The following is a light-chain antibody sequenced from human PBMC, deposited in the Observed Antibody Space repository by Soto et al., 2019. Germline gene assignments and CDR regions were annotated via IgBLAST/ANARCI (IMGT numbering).Light chain of an antibody. V-gene: IGKV3-15*01. J-gene: IGKJ2*01. Sequence: EIVMTQSPATLSVSPGERATLSCRASQSIGNNNLALFQQKPGQPPRLLIQATSTRATGIPAMFSGSGSGTEFTLTISSLQSEDFAVYYCQYYDYWPPFTFGQGTKVDIK. CDR3: QYYDYWPPFT. CDR2: ATS. CDR1: QSIGNNN.